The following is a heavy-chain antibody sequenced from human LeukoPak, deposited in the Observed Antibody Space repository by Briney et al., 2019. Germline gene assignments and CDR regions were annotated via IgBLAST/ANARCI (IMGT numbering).Heavy chain of an antibody. CDR3: ARLLEDYDFWSGYLRVPGYFDY. J-gene: IGHJ4*02. CDR2: IYYSRST. V-gene: IGHV4-39*01. Sequence: PSETLSLTCTVSGGSISSSSYYWGWIRQPPGKGLEWIGSIYYSRSTYYNPSLKSRVTISVDTSKNQFSPKLSSVAAADTAVYYCARLLEDYDFWSGYLRVPGYFDYWGQGTLVTVSS. CDR1: GGSISSSSYY. D-gene: IGHD3-3*01.